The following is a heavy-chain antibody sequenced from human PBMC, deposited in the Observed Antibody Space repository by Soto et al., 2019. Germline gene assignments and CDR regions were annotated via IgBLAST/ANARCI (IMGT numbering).Heavy chain of an antibody. V-gene: IGHV3-21*01. CDR3: GVISRTTVTTIGGLSAQQAFDI. D-gene: IGHD4-17*01. Sequence: GGSLRLSCAASGFTFSSYSMNWVRQAPGKGLEWVSSISSSSSYIYYADSVKGRFTISRDNAKNSLYLQMNSLRAEDTAVYYCGVISRTTVTTIGGLSAQQAFDIWGQGTMVTVSS. J-gene: IGHJ3*02. CDR2: ISSSSSYI. CDR1: GFTFSSYS.